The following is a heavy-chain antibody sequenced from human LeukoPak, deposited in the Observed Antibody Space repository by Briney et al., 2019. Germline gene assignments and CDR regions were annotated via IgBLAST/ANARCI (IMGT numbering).Heavy chain of an antibody. D-gene: IGHD3-10*01. CDR3: ARPRHYGSGSYYNGGYDFDY. CDR1: GYTFTSYA. Sequence: ASVKVSCKASGYTFTSYAMNWVRQAPGQGLEWMGWISAYNGNTNYAQKLQGRVTMTTDTSTNTAYMELRSLRSDDTAVYFCARPRHYGSGSYYNGGYDFDYWGQGTLVTVSS. J-gene: IGHJ4*02. V-gene: IGHV1-18*01. CDR2: ISAYNGNT.